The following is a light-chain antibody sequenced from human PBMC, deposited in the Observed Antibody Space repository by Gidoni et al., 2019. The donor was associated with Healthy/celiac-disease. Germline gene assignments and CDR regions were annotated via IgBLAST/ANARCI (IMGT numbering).Light chain of an antibody. CDR1: QSVTNNY. CDR2: DAS. J-gene: IGKJ2*01. V-gene: IGKV3-20*01. Sequence: EIVLTQSPGTLSLSPGERATLSCRASQSVTNNYLAWYQQKPGQAPRLVIYDASNRATGIPDRFSGSGSGPDFTLTISRLEPEDFAVYYWQQSGSSPYTFGQGSKLEIK. CDR3: QQSGSSPYT.